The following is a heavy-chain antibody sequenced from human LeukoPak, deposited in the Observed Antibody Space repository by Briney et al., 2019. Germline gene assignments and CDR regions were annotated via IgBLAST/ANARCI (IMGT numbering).Heavy chain of an antibody. V-gene: IGHV3-11*01. CDR3: ARGTGDWGLDP. J-gene: IGHJ5*02. CDR2: ISSSGSTI. D-gene: IGHD2-21*02. Sequence: GGSLRLSCAASGFSFSSYWMTWVRRAPGKGLEWVSYISSSGSTIYYADSVKGRFTISRDNAKNSLYLQMNSLRAEDTAVYYCARGTGDWGLDPWGQGTLVTVSS. CDR1: GFSFSSYW.